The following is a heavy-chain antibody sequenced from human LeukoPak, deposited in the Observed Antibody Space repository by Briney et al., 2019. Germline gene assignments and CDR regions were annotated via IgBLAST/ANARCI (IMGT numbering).Heavy chain of an antibody. CDR2: TYYRSKWYN. V-gene: IGHV6-1*01. D-gene: IGHD3-10*01. J-gene: IGHJ4*02. CDR3: GRLAMIRGVIVDY. Sequence: SQTLSLTCAISGDSVSSNSAAWNWIRQSPSRGLEWLGRTYYRSKWYNDYAVSVKSRIIINPDTSKNQFSLQLDSVTPEDTAVYYCGRLAMIRGVIVDYWGQGTLVTVSS. CDR1: GDSVSSNSAA.